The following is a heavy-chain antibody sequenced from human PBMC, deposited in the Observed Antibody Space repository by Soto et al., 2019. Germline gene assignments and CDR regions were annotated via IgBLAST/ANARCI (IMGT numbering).Heavy chain of an antibody. CDR1: GGTFSSYA. CDR2: IIPIFGTA. V-gene: IGHV1-69*06. D-gene: IGHD3-16*02. J-gene: IGHJ5*02. Sequence: QVQLVQSGGEVKKPGSSVKVSCKASGGTFSSYAISWVRQAPGQGLEWMGGIIPIFGTANYAQKFQGRVTITADKSTSTAYMELSSLRSEDTAVYYCAREGYDGYRLSWFDPWGQGTLVTVSS. CDR3: AREGYDGYRLSWFDP.